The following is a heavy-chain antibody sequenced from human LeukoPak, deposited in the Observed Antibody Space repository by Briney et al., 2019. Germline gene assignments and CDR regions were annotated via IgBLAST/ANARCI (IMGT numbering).Heavy chain of an antibody. Sequence: ASVKVSCKASGYTFTGYYMHWVRQAPGQGLEWMGWINPKSGGTNYVQKFQGRVSMTRDTSITTAYMELSSLRSDDTAVYYCARDFFNHYERGTWGQGTLVTVSS. CDR3: ARDFFNHYERGT. J-gene: IGHJ5*02. CDR2: INPKSGGT. CDR1: GYTFTGYY. V-gene: IGHV1-2*02. D-gene: IGHD3-22*01.